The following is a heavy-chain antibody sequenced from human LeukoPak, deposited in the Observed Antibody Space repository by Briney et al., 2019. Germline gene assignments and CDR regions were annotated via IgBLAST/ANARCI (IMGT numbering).Heavy chain of an antibody. V-gene: IGHV4-59*01. CDR1: GGSISSYY. D-gene: IGHD6-25*01. Sequence: SETLSLTCTVSGGSISSYYWSWIRQPPGKGLEWFGYIYYRGSTNYNPSLKSRVTISIDTSKNQFSLKMSSVTAADTAVYYCARRGRYFDLWGRGTLVTVSS. J-gene: IGHJ2*01. CDR2: IYYRGST. CDR3: ARRGRYFDL.